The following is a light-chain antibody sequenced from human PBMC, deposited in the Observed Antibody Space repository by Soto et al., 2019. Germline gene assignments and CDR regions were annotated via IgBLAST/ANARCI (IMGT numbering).Light chain of an antibody. J-gene: IGKJ1*01. CDR2: DAS. CDR1: QDISNY. V-gene: IGKV1-33*01. CDR3: QQFNTLRT. Sequence: DIQLTQSPSSLSASVGDRVTITCQVSQDISNYLNWYQQIPGKAPKLLIYDASNLETGVPSRFSGSGYGTDITLTISSLQPEDIATYYCQQFNTLRTFGKGTKVEI.